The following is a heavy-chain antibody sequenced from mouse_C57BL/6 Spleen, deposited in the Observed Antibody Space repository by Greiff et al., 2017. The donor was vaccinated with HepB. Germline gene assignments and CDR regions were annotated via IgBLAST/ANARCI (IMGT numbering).Heavy chain of an antibody. V-gene: IGHV5-12*01. Sequence: EVKLMESGGGLVQPGGSLKLSCAASGFTFSDYYMYWVRQTPEKRLEWVAYISNGGGSTYYPDTVKGRFTISRDNAKNTLYLQMSRLKSEDTAMYYCARLGDGYGYAMDYWGQGTSVTVSS. CDR3: ARLGDGYGYAMDY. CDR2: ISNGGGST. CDR1: GFTFSDYY. J-gene: IGHJ4*01. D-gene: IGHD2-3*01.